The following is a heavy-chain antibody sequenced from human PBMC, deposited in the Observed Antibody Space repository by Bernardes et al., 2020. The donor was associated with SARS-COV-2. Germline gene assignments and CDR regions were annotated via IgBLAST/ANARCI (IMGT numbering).Heavy chain of an antibody. Sequence: GGSLRLSCAASGFTFSSYGMHWVRQAPGKGLEWVAVISYDGSNKYYADSVKGRFTISRDNSKNTLYLQMNSLRAEDTAVYYCAKEGRFDSSSPARRPFHFDYWGQGTLVTVSS. V-gene: IGHV3-30*18. CDR3: AKEGRFDSSSPARRPFHFDY. J-gene: IGHJ4*02. CDR1: GFTFSSYG. CDR2: ISYDGSNK. D-gene: IGHD6-6*01.